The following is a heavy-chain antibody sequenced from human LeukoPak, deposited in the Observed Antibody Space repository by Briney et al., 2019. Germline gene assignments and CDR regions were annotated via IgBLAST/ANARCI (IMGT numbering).Heavy chain of an antibody. CDR3: ARSGGSYWY. CDR2: ISGNGGST. Sequence: GGSLRLSCAASGFIFRSYGMSLVRQAPGKGLEWVSGISGNGGSTYYADSVKGRFTFSRDNSKNTLFLQMNSLRAEDTAVYYCARSGGSYWYWGQGTLVTVSS. D-gene: IGHD1-26*01. J-gene: IGHJ4*02. CDR1: GFIFRSYG. V-gene: IGHV3-23*01.